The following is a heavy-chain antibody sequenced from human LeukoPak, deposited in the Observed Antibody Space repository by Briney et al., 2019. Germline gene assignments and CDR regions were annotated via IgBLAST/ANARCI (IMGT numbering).Heavy chain of an antibody. CDR2: IWYDGSNK. CDR1: GFTFSSYG. D-gene: IGHD3-16*01. V-gene: IGHV3-33*01. Sequence: GGSLRLSCAASGFTFSSYGMHWVRQAPGKGLEWVAVIWYDGSNKYYADSVKGRSTISRDNSKNTLYLQMNSLRAEDTAVYYCARDYVRGNAAFDIWGQGTMVTVSS. CDR3: ARDYVRGNAAFDI. J-gene: IGHJ3*02.